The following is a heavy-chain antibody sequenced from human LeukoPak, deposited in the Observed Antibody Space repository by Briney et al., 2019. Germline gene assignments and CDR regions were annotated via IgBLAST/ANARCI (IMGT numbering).Heavy chain of an antibody. CDR1: GYTFTGYY. CDR3: ARGGSITMVRGVTGAF. CDR2: INPSGGST. D-gene: IGHD3-10*01. Sequence: ASVKVSCKASGYTFTGYYMHWVRQAPGQGLEWMGIINPSGGSTSYAQKFQGRVTMTRDTSISTAYMELSRLRSDDTAVYYCARGGSITMVRGVTGAFWGQGTMVTVSS. J-gene: IGHJ3*01. V-gene: IGHV1-46*01.